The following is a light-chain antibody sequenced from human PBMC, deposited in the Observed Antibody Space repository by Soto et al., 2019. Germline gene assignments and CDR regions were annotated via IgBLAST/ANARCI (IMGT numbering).Light chain of an antibody. J-gene: IGKJ4*01. CDR2: VAS. CDR1: QRISGY. V-gene: IGKV3-15*01. Sequence: EIVLTQSPATLSLSPGERATLSCRASQRISGYLAWYQQKPGQAPRLLIYVASTRATGIPARFSGSGSGTEFTLTISSLQSEDSAVYYCQQYGSSPTFGGGTKVDIK. CDR3: QQYGSSPT.